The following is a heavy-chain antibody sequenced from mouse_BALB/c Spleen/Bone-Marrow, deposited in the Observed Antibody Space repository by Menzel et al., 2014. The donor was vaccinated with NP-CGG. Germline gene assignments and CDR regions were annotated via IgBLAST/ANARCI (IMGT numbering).Heavy chain of an antibody. J-gene: IGHJ3*01. CDR3: AREDYYYGSGGSWFAY. CDR1: GYTFTSYF. Sequence: QVQLQQSGPELVKPGASVKMSCKASGYTFTSYFIHWVKQRPGQGLEWIGWIYPGDGSTKYNEKFKGKTTLTADTSSSTTYMLVSRLTSEDSAIYFCAREDYYYGSGGSWFAYWGQGTLVTVS. D-gene: IGHD1-1*01. CDR2: IYPGDGST. V-gene: IGHV1S56*01.